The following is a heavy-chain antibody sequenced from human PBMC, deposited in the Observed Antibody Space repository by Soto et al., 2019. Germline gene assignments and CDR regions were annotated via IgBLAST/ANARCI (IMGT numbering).Heavy chain of an antibody. Sequence: QVQLVESGGGVVQPGRSLRLSCAASGFTFSSYGMHWVRQAPGKGLEWVSVIWYDGSNKYYADSVKGRFTISRDNSKNTMYLQMNSLRAEDTAVYYCGRDGYCSGGSCYSVPVFDDWGQGTLVTVSS. CDR2: IWYDGSNK. D-gene: IGHD2-15*01. V-gene: IGHV3-33*01. CDR1: GFTFSSYG. J-gene: IGHJ4*02. CDR3: GRDGYCSGGSCYSVPVFDD.